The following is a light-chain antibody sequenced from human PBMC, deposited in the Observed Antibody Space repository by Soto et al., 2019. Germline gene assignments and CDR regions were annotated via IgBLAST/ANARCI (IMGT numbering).Light chain of an antibody. CDR2: AVS. CDR3: CSHAGNNNYV. CDR1: SRDVGGQNY. Sequence: QSALTQPPSASGSPGQSVAISCTGTSRDVGGQNYVSWCQQYPGKAPKLLIYAVSNRPSGVPYRFSGSKSGNTASLTISGLRAEDEADYYCCSHAGNNNYVFGTGTKVTVL. J-gene: IGLJ1*01. V-gene: IGLV2-8*01.